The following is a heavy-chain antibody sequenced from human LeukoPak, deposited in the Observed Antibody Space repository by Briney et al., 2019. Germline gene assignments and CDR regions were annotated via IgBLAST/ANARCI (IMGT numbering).Heavy chain of an antibody. Sequence: SETLSLTRTVSGGSISSYYCSWIRQPPGKGLEWIGYIYYSVSTNYNPSLKSRVTISVDTTKNQFSLKLSSVTDADTDVYSSARDVGRGSYPLLDYWGQGTLVTVSS. CDR1: GGSISSYY. CDR3: ARDVGRGSYPLLDY. CDR2: IYYSVST. D-gene: IGHD1-26*01. J-gene: IGHJ4*02. V-gene: IGHV4-59*01.